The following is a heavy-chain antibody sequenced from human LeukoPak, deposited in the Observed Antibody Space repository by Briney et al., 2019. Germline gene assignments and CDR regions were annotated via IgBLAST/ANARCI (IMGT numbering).Heavy chain of an antibody. V-gene: IGHV1-46*01. J-gene: IGHJ6*03. CDR1: GYTFTSYY. Sequence: GASVKVSCKASGYTFTSYYMHWVRQAPGQGLEWMGIINPSGGSTSYAQKFQGRVTMTRDTSTSTVYMELSSLRSEDTAVYYCARVSYDFWSGYDYYYYMDVWGKGTTVTVSS. CDR2: INPSGGST. CDR3: ARVSYDFWSGYDYYYYMDV. D-gene: IGHD3-3*01.